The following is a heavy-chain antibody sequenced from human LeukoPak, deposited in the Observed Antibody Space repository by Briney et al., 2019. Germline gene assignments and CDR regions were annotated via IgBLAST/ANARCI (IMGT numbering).Heavy chain of an antibody. CDR1: GFTFSSYW. Sequence: GGSLRLSCAASGFTFSSYWMTWFRQAPVKGLAWVANIKQDGGETYYVDSVKGRFTISRDNGKNSLYLQMNSLRAEDTAVYYCARRRGFGYMDVWGKGTTVTVSS. CDR2: IKQDGGET. D-gene: IGHD3-10*01. V-gene: IGHV3-7*01. CDR3: ARRRGFGYMDV. J-gene: IGHJ6*03.